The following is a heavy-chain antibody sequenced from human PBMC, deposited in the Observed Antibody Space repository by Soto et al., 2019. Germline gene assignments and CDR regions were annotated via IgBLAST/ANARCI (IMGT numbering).Heavy chain of an antibody. CDR3: AKGRGGSGSLTPRVDF. J-gene: IGHJ4*02. D-gene: IGHD3-10*01. Sequence: EVQLLESGGGLVQPGGSLRLSCAASGFTFNNYAMTWVRQAPGKGLERGSAISGGGDTTSYADSVKGRFTVSRDGSKNTLYLQMSSLRAEDTALYYCAKGRGGSGSLTPRVDFWGQGTLVTVSS. V-gene: IGHV3-23*01. CDR2: ISGGGDTT. CDR1: GFTFNNYA.